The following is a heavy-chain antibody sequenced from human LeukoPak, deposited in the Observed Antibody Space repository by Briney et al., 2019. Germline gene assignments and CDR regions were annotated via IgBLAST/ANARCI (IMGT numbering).Heavy chain of an antibody. Sequence: PGGSLRISCAASGFTFDDYAMHWVRQDQGKGLELVSLITGDDGTTSYADSVKGRFTISRDNSKNSLFLQMNSLRTEDTDLYYCVKDIRKDRWGDYFDCWGQGTLVTVSS. D-gene: IGHD3-16*01. CDR2: ITGDDGTT. CDR1: GFTFDDYA. CDR3: VKDIRKDRWGDYFDC. J-gene: IGHJ4*02. V-gene: IGHV3-43*02.